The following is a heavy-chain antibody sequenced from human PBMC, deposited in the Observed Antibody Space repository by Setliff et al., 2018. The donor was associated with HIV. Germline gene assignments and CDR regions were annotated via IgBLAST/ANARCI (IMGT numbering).Heavy chain of an antibody. CDR3: ATFDYYDSSGYHYGGGF. J-gene: IGHJ4*02. D-gene: IGHD3-22*01. V-gene: IGHV4-34*01. CDR2: INHSGST. CDR1: GGSFSRYS. Sequence: NPSETLSLTCAVYGGSFSRYSWGWIRQSPGRGLEWIGEINHSGSTNYNPSLKSRVTISLDTSKNQFSLKLKSVTATDTAVYYCATFDYYDSSGYHYGGGFWGQGTLVTVSS.